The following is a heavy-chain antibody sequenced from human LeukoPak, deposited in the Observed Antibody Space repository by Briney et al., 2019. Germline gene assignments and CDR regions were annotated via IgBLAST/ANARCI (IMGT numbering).Heavy chain of an antibody. CDR3: ARGYPNDY. D-gene: IGHD1-1*01. V-gene: IGHV4-4*07. CDR1: SGSIGSFY. J-gene: IGHJ4*02. Sequence: SETLSLTCTISSGSIGSFYWSWIRQPPGKGLEWIGRIYTSGSTNYNPSLKSRVTISVDTSKNQFSLKLSSVTAADTAVYYCARGYPNDYWGQGTLVTVSS. CDR2: IYTSGST.